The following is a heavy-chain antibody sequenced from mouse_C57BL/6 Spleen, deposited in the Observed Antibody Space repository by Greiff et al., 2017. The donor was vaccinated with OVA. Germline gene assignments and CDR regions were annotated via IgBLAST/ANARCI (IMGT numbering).Heavy chain of an antibody. CDR1: GFNIKDYY. CDR2: IDPEDGDT. D-gene: IGHD2-1*01. Sequence: EVQLQQSGAELVRPGASVKLSCTASGFNIKDYYMHWVKQRPEQGLEWIGRIDPEDGDTEYAPKFQGKATMTADTASNNADLQLSSLTSEDTAVYYCTTNGNCTAYWGQGTLVTVSA. V-gene: IGHV14-1*01. J-gene: IGHJ3*01. CDR3: TTNGNCTAY.